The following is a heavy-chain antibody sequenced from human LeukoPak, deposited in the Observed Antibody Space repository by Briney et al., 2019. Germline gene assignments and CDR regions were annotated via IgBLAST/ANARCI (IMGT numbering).Heavy chain of an antibody. CDR2: ISGDGAST. J-gene: IGHJ3*01. V-gene: IGHV3-23*01. CDR1: GFTFSIHA. Sequence: PAGSLGLSCAASGFTFSIHAMTWVRQAPGKGLEWVSGISGDGASTHYAESVKGQFTISRDNSQNTLFLQMNSLRVEDTAIYYCAKDSYVAGRPLHTFDVGGQGTMVTVSS. CDR3: AKDSYVAGRPLHTFDV. D-gene: IGHD3-10*01.